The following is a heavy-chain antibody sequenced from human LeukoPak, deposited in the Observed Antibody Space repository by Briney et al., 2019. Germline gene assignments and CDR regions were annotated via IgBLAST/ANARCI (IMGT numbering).Heavy chain of an antibody. CDR3: ARTSDFWSGHYRPNYFDY. CDR1: GYSFTSYW. D-gene: IGHD3-3*01. J-gene: IGHJ4*02. V-gene: IGHV5-51*01. CDR2: IYPGDSDT. Sequence: GESLKISCKGSGYSFTSYWIGWVRQMPGKGLEWMGIIYPGDSDTRYSPSFQGQVTISADKSISTAYLQWSSLKASDTAMYYCARTSDFWSGHYRPNYFDYWGQGTLVTVSS.